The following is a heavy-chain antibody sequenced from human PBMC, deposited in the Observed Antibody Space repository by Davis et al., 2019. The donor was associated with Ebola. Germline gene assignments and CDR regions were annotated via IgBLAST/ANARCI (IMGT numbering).Heavy chain of an antibody. CDR1: GDSVSSNSAA. D-gene: IGHD7-27*01. CDR3: ASTELGIIWPWSYYYYYMDV. J-gene: IGHJ6*03. V-gene: IGHV6-1*01. CDR2: TYYRSKWYN. Sequence: PSETLSLTCAISGDSVSSNSAAWNWIRQSPSRGLEWLGRTYYRSKWYNDYAVSVKSRITINPDTSKNQFSLQLNSVTPEDTAVYYCASTELGIIWPWSYYYYYMDVWGKGTTVTVSS.